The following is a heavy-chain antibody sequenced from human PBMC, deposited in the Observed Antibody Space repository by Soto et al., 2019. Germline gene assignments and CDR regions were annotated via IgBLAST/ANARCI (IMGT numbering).Heavy chain of an antibody. CDR3: TRLTEAVTPFAY. CDR1: GFALSPYW. J-gene: IGHJ4*02. CDR2: INQDGSVK. V-gene: IGHV3-7*03. D-gene: IGHD5-18*01. Sequence: GGALRLSCEAPGFALSPYWMSWVRQAPGKGLEWVASINQDGSVKHYVDSVRGRFTISRDNAKNSLFLQMNILSAEDLGVYYYTRLTEAVTPFAYRGQGTTVSVS.